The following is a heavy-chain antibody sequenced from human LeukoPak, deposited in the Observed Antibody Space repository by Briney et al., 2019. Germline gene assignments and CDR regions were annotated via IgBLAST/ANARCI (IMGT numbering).Heavy chain of an antibody. V-gene: IGHV3-43D*03. D-gene: IGHD6-13*01. J-gene: IGHJ6*03. Sequence: GGSLRLSCAASGFTFDDYAMHWVRQAPGKGLEWVSLISWDGGSTYYADSVKGRFTIARDNSKNSLYLQMNSLRAEDTALYYCAKPLGSSSWYYMDVWGKGTTVTVSS. CDR1: GFTFDDYA. CDR2: ISWDGGST. CDR3: AKPLGSSSWYYMDV.